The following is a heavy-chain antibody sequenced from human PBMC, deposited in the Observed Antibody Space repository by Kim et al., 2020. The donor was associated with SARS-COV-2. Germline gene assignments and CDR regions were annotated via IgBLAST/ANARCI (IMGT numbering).Heavy chain of an antibody. CDR1: GFIFNTYV. CDR2: IDTSGSNT. D-gene: IGHD5-12*01. J-gene: IGHJ5*02. V-gene: IGHV3-23*05. Sequence: GGSLRLSCAASGFIFNTYVLAWVRQAPGKGLEWVSTIDTSGSNTFYPDSVRGRFTISRDNSKNRLFLQMNSLRVEDTAMYYCAKAEHGNSWPAWGQGTLVTVSS. CDR3: AKAEHGNSWPA.